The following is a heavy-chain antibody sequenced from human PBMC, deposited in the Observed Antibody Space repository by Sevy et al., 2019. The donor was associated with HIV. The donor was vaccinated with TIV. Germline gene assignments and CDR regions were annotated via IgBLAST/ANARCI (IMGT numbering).Heavy chain of an antibody. CDR2: IKSKTDGGTT. J-gene: IGHJ4*02. D-gene: IGHD6-13*01. CDR1: GFTFSNAW. CDR3: TTDQPGAAAGEPADY. Sequence: GGSLRLSCAASGFTFSNAWMSWVRQAPGKGLEWVGRIKSKTDGGTTDYAAPVKGRFTISRDDSKNTLYLQMNSLKTEDTAVYYCTTDQPGAAAGEPADYWGQGTLVTVSS. V-gene: IGHV3-15*01.